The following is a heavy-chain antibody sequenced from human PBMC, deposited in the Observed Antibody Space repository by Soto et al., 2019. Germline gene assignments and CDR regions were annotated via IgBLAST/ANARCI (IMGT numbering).Heavy chain of an antibody. CDR3: SRHQRGFYRTPLDS. CDR1: GASISNSRYY. Sequence: PSETLSLTCTVSGASISNSRYYWAWVRQFPGKGLEWLGTIYYSGSTYNNPSLESRVSISVDTSMNLFSLTLSSVTAADTAIYYCSRHQRGFYRTPLDSWGQGSLVTVSS. D-gene: IGHD1-26*01. J-gene: IGHJ4*02. V-gene: IGHV4-39*01. CDR2: IYYSGST.